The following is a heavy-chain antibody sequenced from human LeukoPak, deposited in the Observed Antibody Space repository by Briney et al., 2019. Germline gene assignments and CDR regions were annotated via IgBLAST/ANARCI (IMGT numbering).Heavy chain of an antibody. V-gene: IGHV4-59*01. Sequence: PSETLSLTCTVSGGSISSYYWSWIRQPPGKGLEWIGYIYYSGSTNYNPSLKSRVTISVDTSKNQFSLKLSSVTAADTAVYYCTRVSGYSSSWYSLKDAFDIWGRGTMVTVSS. CDR2: IYYSGST. J-gene: IGHJ3*02. D-gene: IGHD6-13*01. CDR1: GGSISSYY. CDR3: TRVSGYSSSWYSLKDAFDI.